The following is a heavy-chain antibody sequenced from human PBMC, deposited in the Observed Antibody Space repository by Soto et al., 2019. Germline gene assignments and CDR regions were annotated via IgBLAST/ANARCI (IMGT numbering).Heavy chain of an antibody. Sequence: PSETLSLTCAVYGGSFSGYYWSWIRQPPGKGLEWIGEINHSGSTNYNPSLKSRVTMFVDTSKNHFSLKMTSVTAADTAVYYCARQDDFWSGSNWFDTWGQGTLVTVS. CDR1: GGSFSGYY. CDR3: ARQDDFWSGSNWFDT. CDR2: INHSGST. D-gene: IGHD3-3*01. J-gene: IGHJ5*02. V-gene: IGHV4-34*01.